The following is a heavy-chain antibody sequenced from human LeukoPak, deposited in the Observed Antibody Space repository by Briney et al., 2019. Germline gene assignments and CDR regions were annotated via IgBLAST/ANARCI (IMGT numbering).Heavy chain of an antibody. CDR2: IYHSGST. CDR3: ARGGTESRTYSYGSVWFDP. D-gene: IGHD5-18*01. CDR1: GGSISNYY. V-gene: IGHV4-59*12. Sequence: SETLSLTCTVSGGSISNYYWSWIRQPPGKGLEWIGEIYHSGSTNYNPSLKSRVTISVDRSKNQFSLKLSSVTAADTAVYYCARGGTESRTYSYGSVWFDPWGQGTLVTVSS. J-gene: IGHJ5*02.